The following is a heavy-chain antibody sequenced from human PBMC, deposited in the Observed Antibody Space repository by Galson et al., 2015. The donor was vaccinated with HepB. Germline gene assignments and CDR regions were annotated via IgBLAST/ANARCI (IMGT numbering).Heavy chain of an antibody. D-gene: IGHD7-27*01. CDR1: GYTFSNYI. CDR3: ARGIGATGEIDY. CDR2: ISAYSGKT. Sequence: SVKVSCKASGYTFSNYIINWVRQAPGQGLEWMGWISAYSGKTNFAQKFQGRVTLTMDTSTSTAYMELRTLRSDDTAVYYCARGIGATGEIDYWAPGRLVTVSS. V-gene: IGHV1-18*01. J-gene: IGHJ4*02.